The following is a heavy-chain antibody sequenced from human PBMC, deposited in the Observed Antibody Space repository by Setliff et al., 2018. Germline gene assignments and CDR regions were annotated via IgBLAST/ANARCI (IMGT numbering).Heavy chain of an antibody. D-gene: IGHD5-12*01. J-gene: IGHJ3*02. V-gene: IGHV4-38-2*02. CDR1: GYSISSGYY. Sequence: SETLSLTCTVSGYSISSGYYWGWIRQPPGKGLEWIGNMYHSGSVYYNPSLKSRVTISVDTAKNQFSLKLSSVTAADTAVYYCARERPVGVATINFPAWAFDIWGQGTMVTVSS. CDR2: MYHSGSV. CDR3: ARERPVGVATINFPAWAFDI.